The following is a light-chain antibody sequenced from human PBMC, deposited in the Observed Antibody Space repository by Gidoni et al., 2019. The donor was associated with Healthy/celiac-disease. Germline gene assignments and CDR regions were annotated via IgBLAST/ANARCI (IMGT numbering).Light chain of an antibody. CDR3: QQSYSSPPT. CDR2: TAS. Sequence: DIQMTQSPSSLSASVGDRVTITCRASQTISKYLNWYQQKPGTAPKILIYTASSLQSGVPSRFSGSGSGTDFTLTINSLQPEDFATYYCQQSYSSPPTFGGGTKVEIK. CDR1: QTISKY. J-gene: IGKJ4*01. V-gene: IGKV1-39*01.